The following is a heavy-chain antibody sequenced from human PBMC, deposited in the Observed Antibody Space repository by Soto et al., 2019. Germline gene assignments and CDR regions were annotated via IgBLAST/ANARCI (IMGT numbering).Heavy chain of an antibody. V-gene: IGHV1-18*01. Sequence: ASVKVSCKASGYTFTRSGISWVRQAPGQGLEWKGRISTYNGDTNYAQTFQGRVTMTTDTSTSTIYMELRRLRTDDTAIYYCARTDGDLDVWGQGTMVTVSS. D-gene: IGHD4-17*01. J-gene: IGHJ6*02. CDR3: ARTDGDLDV. CDR2: ISTYNGDT. CDR1: GYTFTRSG.